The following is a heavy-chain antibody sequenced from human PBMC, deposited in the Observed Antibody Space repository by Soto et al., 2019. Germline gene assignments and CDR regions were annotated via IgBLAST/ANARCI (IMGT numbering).Heavy chain of an antibody. Sequence: QVQLVESGGGVVQPGRSLRLSCAASGFTFSNYGMHWVRQAPGKGLEWVAAIYYEGSNKEYADSVKGRFTISRDNSKNRPFLPTHGLRAEDTAVYYCARDAPGGSNSLFVEWGQGNLVTVAS. CDR2: IYYEGSNK. CDR1: GFTFSNYG. CDR3: ARDAPGGSNSLFVE. D-gene: IGHD2-15*01. J-gene: IGHJ4*02. V-gene: IGHV3-33*01.